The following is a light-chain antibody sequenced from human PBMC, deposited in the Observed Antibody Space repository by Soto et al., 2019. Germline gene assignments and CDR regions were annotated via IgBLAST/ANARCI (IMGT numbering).Light chain of an antibody. CDR3: QQYNSYSPT. J-gene: IGKJ1*01. CDR2: DAS. CDR1: QTISSW. V-gene: IGKV1-5*01. Sequence: DIHITHSPSTLSVSLVDRVTITCRASQTISSWLAWYQQKPGKAPKLLIYDASSLESGVPSRFSGSGSGTEFTLTISSLQPDDFATYYCQQYNSYSPTFGQGTKVDIK.